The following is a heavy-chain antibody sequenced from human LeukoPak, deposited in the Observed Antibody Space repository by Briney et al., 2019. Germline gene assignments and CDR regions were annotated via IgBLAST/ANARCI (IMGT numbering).Heavy chain of an antibody. CDR2: VIPIFGTA. D-gene: IGHD5-24*01. J-gene: IGHJ4*02. CDR1: GGTFSSYA. Sequence: ASVKVSCKASGGTFSSYAISWVRQAPGQGLEWMGGVIPIFGTANYAQKFQGRVTITTDESTSTAYMEPSSLRSEDTAVYYCARETEMATMQYYFDYWGQGTLVTVSS. V-gene: IGHV1-69*05. CDR3: ARETEMATMQYYFDY.